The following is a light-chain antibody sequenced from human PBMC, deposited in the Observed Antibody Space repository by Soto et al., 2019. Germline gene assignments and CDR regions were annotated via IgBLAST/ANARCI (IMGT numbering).Light chain of an antibody. V-gene: IGLV2-14*03. CDR2: DVS. CDR3: SSYTSSSTYV. CDR1: SSDVGGYNY. J-gene: IGLJ1*01. Sequence: QSVLTQPASVSGSPGQSITISCSGTSSDVGGYNYVFWYQHHPGKAPKLMIYDVSNRPSGVSNRFSGSKSGNTASLTISGLQGEDEADYYCSSYTSSSTYVFGTGTKVTVL.